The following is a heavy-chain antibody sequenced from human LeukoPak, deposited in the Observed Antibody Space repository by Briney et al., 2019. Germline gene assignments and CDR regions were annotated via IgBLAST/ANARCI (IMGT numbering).Heavy chain of an antibody. CDR2: ISSRGDST. J-gene: IGHJ5*02. Sequence: GGSLRLSCAASGFTFSNYAMSWVRQVPGRGLEWVSTISSRGDSTYDADSVKGRFTIFRDNARSSLDLQMNSLTVEDTAMYYCAAPATAWGQGTLVTVSS. CDR1: GFTFSNYA. CDR3: AAPATA. V-gene: IGHV3-23*01.